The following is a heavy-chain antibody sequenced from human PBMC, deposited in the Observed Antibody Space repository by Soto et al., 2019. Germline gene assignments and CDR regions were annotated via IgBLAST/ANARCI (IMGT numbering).Heavy chain of an antibody. J-gene: IGHJ6*02. D-gene: IGHD5-18*01. CDR1: GFSLSTSGMC. CDR3: ALMYLYTAPHYVLAV. V-gene: IGHV2-70*11. Sequence: SGPTLVNPTQTLTLTCTFSGFSLSTSGMCVSWIRQPPGKALEWLARIDWDDDKYYSTSLKTRLTISKDTSKNQVVLTMTNMDPVDTATYYCALMYLYTAPHYVLAVCGQGSSVP. CDR2: IDWDDDK.